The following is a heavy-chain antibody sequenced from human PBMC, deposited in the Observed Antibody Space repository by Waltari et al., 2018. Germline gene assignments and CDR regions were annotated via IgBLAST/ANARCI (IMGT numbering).Heavy chain of an antibody. CDR1: GYSISSGYY. CDR2: IYHSGST. D-gene: IGHD3-3*01. J-gene: IGHJ5*02. V-gene: IGHV4-38-2*02. Sequence: QVQLQESGPGLVKPSETLSLTCAVSGYSISSGYYWGWIRQPPGKGLEWIGSIYHSGSTYDNPSLKSRVTISVDTSKNQFALKLSSVTAADTAVYYCARDGRRGYDFWSGYFPNDNWFDPWGQGTLVTVSS. CDR3: ARDGRRGYDFWSGYFPNDNWFDP.